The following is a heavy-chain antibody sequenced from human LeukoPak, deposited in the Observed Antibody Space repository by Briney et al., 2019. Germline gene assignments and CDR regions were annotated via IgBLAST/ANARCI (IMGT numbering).Heavy chain of an antibody. CDR2: ISPNGQTI. V-gene: IGHV3-11*01. J-gene: IGHJ4*02. Sequence: GGSLRLSCAASGFNFSDFYMTWVRQAPGMGLEWVAYISPNGQTIYYADSLQGRFTVSRDNAKSSLFLQMNNLGAEDTAVYYCAKAFTALVFFEYWGQGTLVTVSS. CDR1: GFNFSDFY. CDR3: AKAFTALVFFEY. D-gene: IGHD5-18*01.